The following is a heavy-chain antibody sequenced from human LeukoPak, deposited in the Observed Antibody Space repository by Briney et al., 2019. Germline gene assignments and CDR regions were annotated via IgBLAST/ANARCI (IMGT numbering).Heavy chain of an antibody. CDR3: AKESRSSGWSPHFDY. CDR1: GFNFDNFE. D-gene: IGHD6-19*01. V-gene: IGHV3-23*01. CDR2: ISGSGGST. Sequence: GGSLRLSCAASGFNFDNFEMHWVRQAPGKGLEWVSAISGSGGSTYYADSVKGRFTISRDNSKNTLYLQMNSLRAEDTAVYYCAKESRSSGWSPHFDYWGQGTLVTVSS. J-gene: IGHJ4*02.